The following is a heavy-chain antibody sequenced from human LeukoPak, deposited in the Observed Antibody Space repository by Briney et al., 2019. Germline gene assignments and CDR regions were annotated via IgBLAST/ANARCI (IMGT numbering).Heavy chain of an antibody. CDR1: GGSISSGGYY. CDR3: AGYYDFWRGYMGIDY. CDR2: IYYSGST. J-gene: IGHJ4*02. D-gene: IGHD3-3*01. V-gene: IGHV4-31*03. Sequence: KSSETLSLTCTVSGGSISSGGYYWSWSRQHPGKGLEWIGYIYYSGSTYYNPSLKSRVTISVDTSKNQFSLKLSSVTAADTAVYYCAGYYDFWRGYMGIDYWGQGTLVTVSS.